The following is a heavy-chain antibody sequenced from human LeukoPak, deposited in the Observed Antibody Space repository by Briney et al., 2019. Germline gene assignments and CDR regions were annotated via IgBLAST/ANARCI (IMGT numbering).Heavy chain of an antibody. CDR1: GYTFTSSG. CDR2: ISVYNGNT. V-gene: IGHV1-18*01. J-gene: IGHJ5*02. D-gene: IGHD3-10*01. CDR3: ARAEIDYYGSGSYSIRFDP. Sequence: ASVKVSCKAFGYTFTSSGTSWVRQAPGQGLEWMGWISVYNGNTNYAQKLQGRVTMTTDTSTSTAYMVLRSLRSDDTAVYYCARAEIDYYGSGSYSIRFDPCGQGTLVTVSS.